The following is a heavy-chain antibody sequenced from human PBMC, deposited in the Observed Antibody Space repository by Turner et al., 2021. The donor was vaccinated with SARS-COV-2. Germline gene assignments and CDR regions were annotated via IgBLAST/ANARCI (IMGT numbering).Heavy chain of an antibody. J-gene: IGHJ4*02. Sequence: EVQLEESGGGLVKPGGSLRLSCAASGFTFSSYSMNWVRQAPGKGLEWVSSITSSDTYYADSVKGRFTISRDNAKNSLYLQMNSLRAEDTAVYYCVRDKDSSDYYYWGQGTLVTVSS. CDR1: GFTFSSYS. D-gene: IGHD3-22*01. CDR3: VRDKDSSDYYY. V-gene: IGHV3-21*01. CDR2: ITSSDT.